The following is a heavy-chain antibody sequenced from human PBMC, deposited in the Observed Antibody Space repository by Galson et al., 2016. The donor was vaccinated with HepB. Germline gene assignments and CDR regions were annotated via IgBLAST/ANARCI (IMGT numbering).Heavy chain of an antibody. CDR2: IHWNDDK. CDR1: GFSLSTTGEA. D-gene: IGHD2-15*01. J-gene: IGHJ4*02. Sequence: PALVKPTQTLTLTCTFSGFSLSTTGEAVGWTRQPPGKALEWLALIHWNDDKRYSPSLKSRLTITKDTSKNQVVLTVTNMDPVDTATYFCAHRRSGYCNTVNCLYFDYWGQGTLVTVFS. V-gene: IGHV2-5*01. CDR3: AHRRSGYCNTVNCLYFDY.